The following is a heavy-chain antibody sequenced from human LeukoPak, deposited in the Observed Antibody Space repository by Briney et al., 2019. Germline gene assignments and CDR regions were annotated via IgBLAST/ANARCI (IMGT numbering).Heavy chain of an antibody. CDR2: IYHSGST. D-gene: IGHD5-18*01. J-gene: IGHJ4*02. CDR1: GGSISSSNW. CDR3: ARGIPDTAMVKQSSIDY. Sequence: PSGTLSLTCAVSGGSISSSNWWSWVRQPPGKGLEWIGEIYHSGSTNYNPSLKSRVTISVDKSKNQFSLKLSSVTAADTAVYYCARGIPDTAMVKQSSIDYWGQGTLVTVSS. V-gene: IGHV4-4*02.